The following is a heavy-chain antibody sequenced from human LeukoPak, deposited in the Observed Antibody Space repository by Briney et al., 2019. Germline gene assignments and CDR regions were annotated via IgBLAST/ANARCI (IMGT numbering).Heavy chain of an antibody. CDR1: AGSISSGAYY. V-gene: IGHV4-61*02. CDR2: IYTSGST. CDR3: ASYYYEDAFDI. J-gene: IGHJ3*02. Sequence: SETLSLTCTVAAGSISSGAYYWSWIRKPAGKGLEWIGRIYTSGSTTYNPSLKSRVTISVDTSKNQFSLKLSSVTAADTAVYYCASYYYEDAFDIWGQGTMVTVSS. D-gene: IGHD3-22*01.